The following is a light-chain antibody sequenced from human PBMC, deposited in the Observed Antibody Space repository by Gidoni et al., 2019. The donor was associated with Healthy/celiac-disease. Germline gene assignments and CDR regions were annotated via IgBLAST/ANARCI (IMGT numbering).Light chain of an antibody. CDR2: DAS. CDR1: HDISNY. V-gene: IGKV1-33*01. J-gene: IGKJ4*01. Sequence: DIQMTKSPSSLSASVGDRVTITCQASHDISNYLNWYQQKPGKAPKLLIYDASNLETGVPSRFSGSGSGTDFTFTISSLQPEDIATYYCQQYDNLPVTFGGGTKVEIK. CDR3: QQYDNLPVT.